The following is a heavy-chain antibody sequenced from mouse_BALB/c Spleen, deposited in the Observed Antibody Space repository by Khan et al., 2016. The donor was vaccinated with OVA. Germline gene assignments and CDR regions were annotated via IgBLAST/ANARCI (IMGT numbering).Heavy chain of an antibody. V-gene: IGHV1-7*01. CDR1: GYTFINYW. J-gene: IGHJ2*01. CDR3: ARRGLRWDFDY. Sequence: QVQLQQSGAELAKPGASVKMSCKASGYTFINYWILWVKQRPGQGLEWIGYINPSTGYNEYNQNFKDKATLTADNTSRTDYMKLRSLTYEDSAVYYCARRGLRWDFDYWGQGTTLTVSS. D-gene: IGHD1-1*01. CDR2: INPSTGYN.